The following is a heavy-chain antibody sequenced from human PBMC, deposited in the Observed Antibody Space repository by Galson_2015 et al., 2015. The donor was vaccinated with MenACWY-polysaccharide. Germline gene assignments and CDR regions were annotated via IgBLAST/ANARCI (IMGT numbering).Heavy chain of an antibody. J-gene: IGHJ3*02. Sequence: NLSLTCTVSGGSISSGDYYWCCIRQPKGKGLEWIGYIYYSGSTYYNPSLKSRVTISVDTSKNQFSLKLRSVTAADTAVYYCARVSSGYSYGPDAFDIWGQGTMVTVSS. D-gene: IGHD5-18*01. CDR3: ARVSSGYSYGPDAFDI. V-gene: IGHV4-30-4*01. CDR2: IYYSGST. CDR1: GGSISSGDYY.